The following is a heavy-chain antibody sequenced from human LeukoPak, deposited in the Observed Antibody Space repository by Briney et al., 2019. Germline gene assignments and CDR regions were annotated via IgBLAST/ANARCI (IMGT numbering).Heavy chain of an antibody. V-gene: IGHV3-30*18. CDR3: AKDLRRIVGATTFGDY. D-gene: IGHD1-26*01. J-gene: IGHJ4*02. Sequence: GGSLRLSCAASGFTFSSYGMHWVRQAPGTGLEWVAVISYDGSNKYYADSVKGRFTISRDNSKNTLYLQMNSLRAEDTAVYYCAKDLRRIVGATTFGDYWGQGTLVTVSS. CDR1: GFTFSSYG. CDR2: ISYDGSNK.